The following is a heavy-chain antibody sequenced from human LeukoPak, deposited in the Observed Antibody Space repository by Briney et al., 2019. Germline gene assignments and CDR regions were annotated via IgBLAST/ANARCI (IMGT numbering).Heavy chain of an antibody. J-gene: IGHJ4*02. D-gene: IGHD3-3*01. Sequence: GGSLRLSCAASGFTFSSYGMRWVRQAPGKGLEWVAFIRYDGSNKYYADSVKGRFTISRDNSKNTLYLQMNSLRAEDTAVYYCAKDLYYDFWSGLGPPGDYWGQGTLVTVSS. V-gene: IGHV3-30*02. CDR2: IRYDGSNK. CDR3: AKDLYYDFWSGLGPPGDY. CDR1: GFTFSSYG.